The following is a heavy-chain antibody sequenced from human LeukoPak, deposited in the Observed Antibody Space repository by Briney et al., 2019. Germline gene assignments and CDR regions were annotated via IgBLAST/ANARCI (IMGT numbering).Heavy chain of an antibody. Sequence: GGSLRLSCAASGFTFTSYAMNWVCQAPGKGLDWVSVISDSGGSTYYADSVKGRFTISRDNSKNTLYLQMNSLRAEDTAVYYCAKQFYGDYGAFNYWGQGTLVTVSS. J-gene: IGHJ4*02. CDR1: GFTFTSYA. CDR3: AKQFYGDYGAFNY. CDR2: ISDSGGST. V-gene: IGHV3-23*01. D-gene: IGHD4-17*01.